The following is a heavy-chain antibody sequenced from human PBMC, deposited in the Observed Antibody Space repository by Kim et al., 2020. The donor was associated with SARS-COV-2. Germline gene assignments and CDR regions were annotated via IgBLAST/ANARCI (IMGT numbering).Heavy chain of an antibody. D-gene: IGHD6-13*01. CDR3: ARDREQLEN. V-gene: IGHV4-59*01. J-gene: IGHJ4*02. Sequence: STNYNTSLKSRVTISVGTAKNQCSLKLSSVTAADAAVYYCARDREQLENWGQGTLVTVSS. CDR2: ST.